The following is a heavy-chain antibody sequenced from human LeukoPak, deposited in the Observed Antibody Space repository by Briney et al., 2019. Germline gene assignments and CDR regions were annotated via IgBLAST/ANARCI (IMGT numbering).Heavy chain of an antibody. D-gene: IGHD4/OR15-4a*01. Sequence: GGSLRLSCAASGFTFSSYAMHWVRQAPGKGLEWVAVISYDGSNKYYADSVKGRFTNSRDNSKNTLYLQMNSLRAEDTAVYYCARDPNGYYFDYWGQGTLVTVSS. CDR3: ARDPNGYYFDY. V-gene: IGHV3-30-3*01. J-gene: IGHJ4*02. CDR1: GFTFSSYA. CDR2: ISYDGSNK.